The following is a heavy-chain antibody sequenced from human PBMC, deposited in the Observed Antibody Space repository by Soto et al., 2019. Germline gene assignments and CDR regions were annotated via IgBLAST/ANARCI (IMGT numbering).Heavy chain of an antibody. D-gene: IGHD2-15*01. Sequence: EVQLVDSGGGLVQPGESLRLSCAGSGFTFSAYAMSWVRQAPGKGLEWVSSISASAITTYNTDSVRGRFTISRDNCRNTVYLPMNSLRAEDTAVYFCAKPPGFNNVVPAYFDYWGGGTRVTVSS. CDR3: AKPPGFNNVVPAYFDY. J-gene: IGHJ4*02. CDR1: GFTFSAYA. CDR2: ISASAITT. V-gene: IGHV3-23*04.